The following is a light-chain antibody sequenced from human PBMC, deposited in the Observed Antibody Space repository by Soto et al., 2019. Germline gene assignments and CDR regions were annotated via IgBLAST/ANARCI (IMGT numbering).Light chain of an antibody. CDR1: QSLVYSDGNIY. Sequence: DVVMTQSPLSLPVTLGQPASISCRSSQSLVYSDGNIYLNWFHQRPGQSPRRLIYKVSNRDSGVPDRFSGSGSDTDFTLKISRVEAEDVGIYYCMQGVKWPPTFGQGTKVDIK. J-gene: IGKJ1*01. V-gene: IGKV2-30*01. CDR3: MQGVKWPPT. CDR2: KVS.